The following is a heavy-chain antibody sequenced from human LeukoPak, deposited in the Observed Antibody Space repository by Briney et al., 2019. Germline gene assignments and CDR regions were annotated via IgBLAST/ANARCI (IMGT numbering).Heavy chain of an antibody. Sequence: ASVKVSCKASGGTFSSYAISWVRQAPGQGLEWMGGIIPIFGTANYAQKFQGRVTITADESTSTAYMELSSLRSEDTAVYYCARGINYYDNSGLNNWSDPWGQGTLVTVSS. V-gene: IGHV1-69*01. D-gene: IGHD3-22*01. CDR2: IIPIFGTA. CDR1: GGTFSSYA. J-gene: IGHJ5*02. CDR3: ARGINYYDNSGLNNWSDP.